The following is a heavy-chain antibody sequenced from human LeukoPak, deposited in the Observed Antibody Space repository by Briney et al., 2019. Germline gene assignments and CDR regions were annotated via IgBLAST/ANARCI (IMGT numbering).Heavy chain of an antibody. D-gene: IGHD1-26*01. CDR1: GFTFSSYA. J-gene: IGHJ4*02. V-gene: IGHV3-23*01. CDR2: ISGSGGST. CDR3: AREEYSGSYYFDY. Sequence: EGSLRLSCAASGFTFSSYAVSWVRQAPGKGLEWVSAISGSGGSTYYADSVKGRFTISRDNSKNTLYLQMNRLSAEDTAVYYCAREEYSGSYYFDYWGQGTLVTVSS.